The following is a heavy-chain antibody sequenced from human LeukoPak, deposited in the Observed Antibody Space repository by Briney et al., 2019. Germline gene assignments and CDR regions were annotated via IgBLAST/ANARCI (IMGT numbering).Heavy chain of an antibody. CDR3: ARERTPNYYGSRDAFDI. V-gene: IGHV1-69*13. Sequence: ASVKVSCKASGYTFTSYAISWVRQAPGQGLEWMGGIIPIFGTANYAQKFQGRVTITADESTSTAYMELSSLRSEDTAVYYCARERTPNYYGSRDAFDIWGQGTMVTVSS. D-gene: IGHD3-10*01. J-gene: IGHJ3*02. CDR1: GYTFTSYA. CDR2: IIPIFGTA.